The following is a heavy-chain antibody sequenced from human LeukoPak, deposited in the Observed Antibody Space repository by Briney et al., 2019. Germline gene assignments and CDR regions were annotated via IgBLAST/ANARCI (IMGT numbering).Heavy chain of an antibody. Sequence: SETPSLTCAVYGGSFSGYYWSWIRQPPGKGLEWIGEINHSGSTNYNPSLKSRVTISVDTSKNQFSLKLSSVTAADTAVYYCARGGVRYFDWLLSGYYFDYWGQGTLVTVSS. J-gene: IGHJ4*02. CDR3: ARGGVRYFDWLLSGYYFDY. V-gene: IGHV4-34*01. D-gene: IGHD3-9*01. CDR2: INHSGST. CDR1: GGSFSGYY.